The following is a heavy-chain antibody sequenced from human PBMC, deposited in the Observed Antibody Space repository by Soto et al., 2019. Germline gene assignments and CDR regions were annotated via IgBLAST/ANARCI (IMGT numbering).Heavy chain of an antibody. D-gene: IGHD3-3*01. V-gene: IGHV4-39*01. CDR2: IYYSGST. Sequence: PSETLSLTCTVSGGSISSSIYYWGWIRHPPGKGLEWIGSIYYSGSTYYNPSLKSRVTISVDTSKNQFSLKLSSVTAADTAVYYCARHRAQDGRGVIYYWGQGTLVTVSS. CDR3: ARHRAQDGRGVIYY. J-gene: IGHJ4*02. CDR1: GGSISSSIYY.